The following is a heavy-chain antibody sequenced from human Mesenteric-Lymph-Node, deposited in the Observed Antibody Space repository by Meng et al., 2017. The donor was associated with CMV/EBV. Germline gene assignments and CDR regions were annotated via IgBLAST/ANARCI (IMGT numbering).Heavy chain of an antibody. V-gene: IGHV5-51*01. CDR3: ARVEVYSGSPGPYDY. D-gene: IGHD1-26*01. CDR2: IYHGNSDT. Sequence: GGSLRLSCKGSGYSFTSYWIGWVRQMPGKGLEWMGIIYHGNSDTSYSPSFQGQATMSADKSISTAYLQWSSLMASDTAMYYCARVEVYSGSPGPYDYWGQGTLVTVSS. J-gene: IGHJ4*02. CDR1: GYSFTSYW.